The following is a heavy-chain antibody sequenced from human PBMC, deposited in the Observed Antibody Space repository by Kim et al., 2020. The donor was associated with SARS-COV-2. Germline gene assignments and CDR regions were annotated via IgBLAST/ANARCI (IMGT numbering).Heavy chain of an antibody. D-gene: IGHD5-18*01. CDR2: INAGNGTT. Sequence: ASVKVSCKASGYTFTSYAMHWVRQAPGQRLEWMGWINAGNGTTKYSQKFQGRVTITRDTSASTAYLELSSLRSEDTAVYYCARDNIAGYSYGAMDVWGKG. CDR3: ARDNIAGYSYGAMDV. CDR1: GYTFTSYA. V-gene: IGHV1-3*01. J-gene: IGHJ6*03.